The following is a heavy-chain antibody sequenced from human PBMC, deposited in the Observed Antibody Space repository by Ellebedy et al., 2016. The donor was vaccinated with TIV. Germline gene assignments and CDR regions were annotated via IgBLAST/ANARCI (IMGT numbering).Heavy chain of an antibody. V-gene: IGHV4-34*01. D-gene: IGHD6-6*01. J-gene: IGHJ4*02. Sequence: SQTLSLTCAVYGGSFSGYYWSWIRQPPGKGLEWIGEINHSGSTNYNPSLKSRVTISVDTSKNQFSLKLSSVTAADTAVYYCARDFVRRDFDYWGQGTLVTVSS. CDR3: ARDFVRRDFDY. CDR1: GGSFSGYY. CDR2: INHSGST.